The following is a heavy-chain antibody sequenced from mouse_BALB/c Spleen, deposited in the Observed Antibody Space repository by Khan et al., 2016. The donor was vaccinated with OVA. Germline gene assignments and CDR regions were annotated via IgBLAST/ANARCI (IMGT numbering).Heavy chain of an antibody. D-gene: IGHD1-1*01. CDR2: ISGDSNTI. Sequence: EVELVESGGGLVQPGRSQKLSCAASGFTFNSYGMHWVRQAPEKGLEWVAYISGDSNTIYYADTAKGRFTISRDNPKNTLFLQMTSLMSEDTAMYYCATSYFYGYYFDYWGPGTTLTVS. J-gene: IGHJ2*01. V-gene: IGHV5-17*02. CDR3: ATSYFYGYYFDY. CDR1: GFTFNSYG.